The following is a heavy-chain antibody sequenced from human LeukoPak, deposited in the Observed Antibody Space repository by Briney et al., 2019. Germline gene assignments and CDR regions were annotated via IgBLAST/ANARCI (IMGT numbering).Heavy chain of an antibody. D-gene: IGHD3-3*01. CDR1: GFTFSSYW. Sequence: GGSLRLSCSASGFTFSSYWVTWVRQAPGKGLEWVANVKQDGSEKNYVDSVKGRFTISRDNAKNSLYQQMNSLRVDDTAVYYCARGHRAWSYWGQGTLVTVSS. CDR2: VKQDGSEK. V-gene: IGHV3-7*01. CDR3: ARGHRAWSY. J-gene: IGHJ4*02.